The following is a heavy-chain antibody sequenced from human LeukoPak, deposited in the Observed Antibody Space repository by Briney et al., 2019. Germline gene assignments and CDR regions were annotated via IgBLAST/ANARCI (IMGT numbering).Heavy chain of an antibody. CDR2: IYSGGTT. J-gene: IGHJ6*03. CDR3: ARDLRYYMDV. D-gene: IGHD3-9*01. CDR1: GFTVSSNY. Sequence: GGSLRLSCEASGFTVSSNYMSWVRQAPGKGLEWVSVIYSGGTTHYADSVKGRFTISRDNAKNSLYLQMNSLRAEDTAVYYCARDLRYYMDVWGKGTTVTVSS. V-gene: IGHV3-66*01.